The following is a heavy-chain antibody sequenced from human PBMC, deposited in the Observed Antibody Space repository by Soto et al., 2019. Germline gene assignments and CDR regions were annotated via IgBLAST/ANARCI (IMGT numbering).Heavy chain of an antibody. CDR1: GFTFTNYW. J-gene: IGHJ4*02. Sequence: EVQLVESGGGLVQPGGSLRLSCAASGFTFTNYWMTWARQAPGKGLEWVANIKQDGSTKYYVDSVKGRFTISRDNAKNSLYLQINSLRAEDTALYFCARIGYSSSSFDYWGQGTLVTVSS. CDR3: ARIGYSSSSFDY. CDR2: IKQDGSTK. D-gene: IGHD6-6*01. V-gene: IGHV3-7*01.